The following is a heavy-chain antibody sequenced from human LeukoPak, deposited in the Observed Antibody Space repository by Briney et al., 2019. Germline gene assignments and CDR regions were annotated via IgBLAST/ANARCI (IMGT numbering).Heavy chain of an antibody. CDR1: GFTFSSYA. V-gene: IGHV3-23*01. CDR3: ARVEYSSSLFDY. Sequence: GGSLRLSCAASGFTFSSYAMSWVRQAPGKGLEWVSAISGSGGSTYYADSVKGRFTISRDNAKNSLYLQMNSLRAEDTAVYYCARVEYSSSLFDYWGQGTLVTVSS. J-gene: IGHJ4*02. D-gene: IGHD6-6*01. CDR2: ISGSGGST.